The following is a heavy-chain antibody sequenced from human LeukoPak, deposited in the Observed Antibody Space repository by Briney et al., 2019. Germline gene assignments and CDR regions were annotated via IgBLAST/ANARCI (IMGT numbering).Heavy chain of an antibody. J-gene: IGHJ4*02. CDR1: GGSISSYY. CDR2: IYYSGST. D-gene: IGHD3/OR15-3a*01. V-gene: IGHV4-59*08. CDR3: ARLHGTIDY. Sequence: PSETLSLTCTVSGGSISSYYWSWIRQPPGKGLEWIGYIYYSGSTNYNPSLKSRVTISVDTSQNQFSLKLSSVTAADTAVYYCARLHGTIDYWGQGTLVTVSS.